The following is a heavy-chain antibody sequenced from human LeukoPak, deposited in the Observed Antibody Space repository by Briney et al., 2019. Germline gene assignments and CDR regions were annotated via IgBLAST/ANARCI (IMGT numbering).Heavy chain of an antibody. V-gene: IGHV4-4*02. CDR1: GGSISSSNW. CDR2: IYHSGST. CDR3: ARDESYYDSSGYHDAFDI. J-gene: IGHJ3*02. Sequence: SGTLSLTCAVSGGSISSSNWWSWVRQPPGKGLEWIGEIYHSGSTNYNPSLKSRVTISVDTSKNQFSLKLSSVTAADTAVYYCARDESYYDSSGYHDAFDIWGQGTMVTVSS. D-gene: IGHD3-22*01.